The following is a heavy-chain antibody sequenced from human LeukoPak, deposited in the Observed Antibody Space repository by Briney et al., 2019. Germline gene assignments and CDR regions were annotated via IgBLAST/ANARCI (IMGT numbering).Heavy chain of an antibody. V-gene: IGHV4-34*01. J-gene: IGHJ4*02. CDR2: INHSGTT. Sequence: SETLSLTCTVYGGSFSGYYWSWIRQPPGKGLEWIGEINHSGTTDYNPSLKSRVTISVDTSKNQFSLKLSSVTAADTAVYYCARGWITFGGVITNWGQGTLVTVSS. CDR3: ARGWITFGGVITN. D-gene: IGHD3-16*02. CDR1: GGSFSGYY.